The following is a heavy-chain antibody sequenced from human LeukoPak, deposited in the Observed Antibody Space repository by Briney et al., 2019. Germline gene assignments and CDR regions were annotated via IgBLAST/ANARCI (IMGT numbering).Heavy chain of an antibody. D-gene: IGHD6-13*01. Sequence: GGSLRLSCAASGFTFSSYSMSWVRQAPGKGLEWVSSISSSSSYIYYADSVKGRFTISRDNAKNSLYLQMNSLRAEDTAVYYCARDSIAAAGTSLYDYWGQGTLVTVSS. V-gene: IGHV3-21*01. CDR3: ARDSIAAAGTSLYDY. CDR2: ISSSSSYI. CDR1: GFTFSSYS. J-gene: IGHJ4*02.